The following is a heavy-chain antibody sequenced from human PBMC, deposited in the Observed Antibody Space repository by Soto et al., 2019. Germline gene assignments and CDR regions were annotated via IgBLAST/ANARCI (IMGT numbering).Heavy chain of an antibody. CDR3: ARAGEDWYDY. Sequence: SETLSLTCAVSGGSIISGGYSWIWIRQPPGKGLEWIGYIYHSGSTYYNPSLKSRVTISVDRSKNQFSLKLSSVTAADTAVYYCARAGEDWYDYWGQGTLVTVSS. CDR1: GGSIISGGYS. D-gene: IGHD3-16*01. V-gene: IGHV4-30-2*01. J-gene: IGHJ4*02. CDR2: IYHSGST.